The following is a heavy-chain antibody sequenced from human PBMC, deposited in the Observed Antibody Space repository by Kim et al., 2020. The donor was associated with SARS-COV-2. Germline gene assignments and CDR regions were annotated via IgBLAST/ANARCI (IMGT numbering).Heavy chain of an antibody. D-gene: IGHD1-26*01. CDR2: ISGAGAST. CDR3: AKDGSGPFPNYCDS. V-gene: IGHV3-23*01. Sequence: GGSLRLSCEASGFTFSDFAMTWARQAPGKGLEWVSSISGAGASTYYADSVKGRFTVSRDNSKKTLFLHMSSLRADDTAEYFCAKDGSGPFPNYCDSWGQGTLVTVSS. J-gene: IGHJ4*02. CDR1: GFTFSDFA.